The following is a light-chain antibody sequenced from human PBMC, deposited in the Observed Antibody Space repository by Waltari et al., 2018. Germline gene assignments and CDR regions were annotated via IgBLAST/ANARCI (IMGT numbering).Light chain of an antibody. CDR2: TAS. CDR3: QRSSSTPPWT. J-gene: IGKJ1*01. Sequence: DIQMTQSPSSLSASVGDRVTITCRASQTISSYLNWYQPKPGKAPHLLIYTASSLQSWVPSRFSGSGSGTDFTLTISSLQPEDFATYYCQRSSSTPPWTFGQGTKVEIK. CDR1: QTISSY. V-gene: IGKV1-39*01.